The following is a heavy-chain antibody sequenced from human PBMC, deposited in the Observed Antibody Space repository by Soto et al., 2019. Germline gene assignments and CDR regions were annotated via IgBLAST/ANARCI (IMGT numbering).Heavy chain of an antibody. J-gene: IGHJ4*02. CDR3: ARDQSYFYDSGGYYDY. CDR1: GFTFSSYW. CDR2: INSDGSST. Sequence: EVQLVESGGGLVQPGGSLRLSCAASGFTFSSYWMHWVRQAPGKGLVWVSRINSDGSSTSYADSVKGRFTISRDNAKTTLYMQMNSMRAEDMAVYYCARDQSYFYDSGGYYDYWGQGTLVTVSS. V-gene: IGHV3-74*01. D-gene: IGHD3-22*01.